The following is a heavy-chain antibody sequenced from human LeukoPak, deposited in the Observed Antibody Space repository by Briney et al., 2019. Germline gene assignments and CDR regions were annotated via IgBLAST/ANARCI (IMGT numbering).Heavy chain of an antibody. J-gene: IGHJ4*02. CDR3: ARAPEGYTVVTIFDF. CDR2: INSDGSST. V-gene: IGHV3-74*01. D-gene: IGHD4-23*01. CDR1: GFTFSNYW. Sequence: GGSLRLSCAASGFTFSNYWMHWVRHVPGKGLVWVSRINSDGSSTSYADSVKGRFTISRDNAKNTLSLQMNSLRAEDTAVYYCARAPEGYTVVTIFDFWGQGTLVTVSS.